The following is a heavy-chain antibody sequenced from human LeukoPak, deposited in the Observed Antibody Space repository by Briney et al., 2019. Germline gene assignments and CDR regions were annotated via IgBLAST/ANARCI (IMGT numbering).Heavy chain of an antibody. Sequence: GGSLRLSCAASGFTFSIYWMSWVRQAPGKGLEWVANIKQDGSEKYYVDSVKGRFTISRDNAKNSLYLQMNSLRAEDTAVYYCARGYPDYAKAFWGQGTLVTVSS. V-gene: IGHV3-7*01. CDR3: ARGYPDYAKAF. J-gene: IGHJ4*02. D-gene: IGHD4-17*01. CDR2: IKQDGSEK. CDR1: GFTFSIYW.